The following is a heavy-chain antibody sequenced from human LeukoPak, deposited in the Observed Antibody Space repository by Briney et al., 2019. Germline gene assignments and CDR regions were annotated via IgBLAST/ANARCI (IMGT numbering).Heavy chain of an antibody. D-gene: IGHD1-26*01. CDR2: ISGSGGST. V-gene: IGHV3-23*01. Sequence: PGGTLRLSCAASGFTFSSYGMSWVRQAPGKGLEWVSAISGSGGSTYYADSVKGRFTISRDNSKNTLYLQMNSLRAEDTAVYYCAKGVTMGALSYFDYWGQGTLVTVSS. CDR1: GFTFSSYG. CDR3: AKGVTMGALSYFDY. J-gene: IGHJ4*02.